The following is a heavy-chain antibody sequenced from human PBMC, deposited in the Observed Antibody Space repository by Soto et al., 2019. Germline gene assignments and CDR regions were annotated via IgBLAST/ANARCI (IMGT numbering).Heavy chain of an antibody. Sequence: SETLSLTCTLSGASITSTSYFCAWIRHPPGRGLEWVGSIYYIGKTHYNPPLKNRVTISVDRSKKQFSLQVTPVTAADTAVYYCAKNIPRTGRFDYWGPGTLVSV. CDR1: GASITSTSYF. J-gene: IGHJ4*02. CDR3: AKNIPRTGRFDY. CDR2: IYYIGKT. V-gene: IGHV4-39*01. D-gene: IGHD2-21*01.